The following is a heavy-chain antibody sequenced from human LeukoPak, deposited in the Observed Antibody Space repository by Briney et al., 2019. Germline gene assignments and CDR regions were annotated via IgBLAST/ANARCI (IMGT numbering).Heavy chain of an antibody. Sequence: GSLRLSCAASGFTFSSYSMNWVRQAPGKGLEWASYISSSSSTIYYADSVKGRFTISRDNSKNTLYLQMNGLRAEDTAVYYCAKGDYDSSGYYYDGGNFDYWGQGTLVTVSS. CDR2: ISSSSSTI. J-gene: IGHJ4*02. CDR3: AKGDYDSSGYYYDGGNFDY. V-gene: IGHV3-48*01. D-gene: IGHD3-22*01. CDR1: GFTFSSYS.